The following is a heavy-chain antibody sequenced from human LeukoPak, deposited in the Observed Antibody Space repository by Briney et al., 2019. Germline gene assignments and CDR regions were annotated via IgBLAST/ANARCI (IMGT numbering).Heavy chain of an antibody. D-gene: IGHD1-26*01. CDR3: VKDLLSTSPRPPI. CDR1: GFAFSSYA. J-gene: IGHJ3*02. V-gene: IGHV3-64D*09. CDR2: ISSNGGST. Sequence: PAGSLRLSCSASGFAFSSYAMHWVRQAPGKGLEYVSAISSNGGSTYYADSVKGRFTISRDNSKNTLYLQMSSLRAEDTAVYYCVKDLLSTSPRPPIWGQGTMVTVSS.